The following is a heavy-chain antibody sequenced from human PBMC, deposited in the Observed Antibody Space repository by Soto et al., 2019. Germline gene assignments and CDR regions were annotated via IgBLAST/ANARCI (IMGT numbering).Heavy chain of an antibody. CDR3: ARVIRGAYYNSPLDT. Sequence: ASVKVSCKASGYTFTGYFMHWVRQAPGQGLEWMGWINPYSGGADYAQSFQGRVTMTRDTSISTVYMELSRLRFDDTAMYYCARVIRGAYYNSPLDTWGQGTVVTVSS. V-gene: IGHV1-2*02. D-gene: IGHD3-10*01. CDR1: GYTFTGYF. CDR2: INPYSGGA. J-gene: IGHJ5*02.